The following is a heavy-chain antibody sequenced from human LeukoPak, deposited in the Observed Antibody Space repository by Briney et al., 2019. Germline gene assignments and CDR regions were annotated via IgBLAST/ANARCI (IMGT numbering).Heavy chain of an antibody. D-gene: IGHD6-19*01. J-gene: IGHJ5*02. V-gene: IGHV1-69*13. Sequence: GASVKVSCKASGDTFTTYAIIWVRQAPGQGLEWMGGIIPMFDTPNYAQRLQGRVTITADESTSTAYMELSSLRSEDTAVYYCARGHSSGWPRAYNWFDPWGQGTLVTVSS. CDR2: IIPMFDTP. CDR3: ARGHSSGWPRAYNWFDP. CDR1: GDTFTTYA.